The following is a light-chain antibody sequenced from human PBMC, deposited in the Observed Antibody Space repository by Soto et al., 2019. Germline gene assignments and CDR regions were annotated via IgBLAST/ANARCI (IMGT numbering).Light chain of an antibody. CDR3: QQSSSTPT. J-gene: IGKJ4*01. V-gene: IGKV1-39*01. CDR1: QSINNL. Sequence: DIQMTQSPSSLSASVGDRVTITCRASQSINNLLNWYQQKPGKAPKLLIYGASRLESGVPSRFSGSGSGTAFTLTISDMQPEDFATYFCQQSSSTPTFGGGTNVDI. CDR2: GAS.